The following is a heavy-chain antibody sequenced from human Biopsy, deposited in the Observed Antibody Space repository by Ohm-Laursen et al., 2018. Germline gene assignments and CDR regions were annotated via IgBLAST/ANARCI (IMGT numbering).Heavy chain of an antibody. CDR2: VYTSGST. J-gene: IGHJ4*02. CDR1: GASMGGSY. D-gene: IGHD4-23*01. CDR3: AKGGGVGGALDY. V-gene: IGHV4-4*07. Sequence: SDTLSLTCTVSGASMGGSYWTWIRQAAGEGLEWIGRVYTSGSTNYNPSLESRVTMSIDTSKNQFSLRLTSVTAADTAVYYCAKGGGVGGALDYWGQGTLVTVSS.